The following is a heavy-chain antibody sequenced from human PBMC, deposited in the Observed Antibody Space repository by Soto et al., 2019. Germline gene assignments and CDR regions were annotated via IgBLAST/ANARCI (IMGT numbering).Heavy chain of an antibody. J-gene: IGHJ6*02. Sequence: EVQLVESGGGLVQPGGSLRLSCEASGFTFRNYDMHWVRQGTGKGLEWVSGISAAGDPDYADSVEGRFTISRENAQNSFFLPMNSLRVGDTAVYYGARTDRDFYGLDVWGQGTTVIVSS. CDR3: ARTDRDFYGLDV. CDR1: GFTFRNYD. CDR2: ISAAGDP. V-gene: IGHV3-13*05.